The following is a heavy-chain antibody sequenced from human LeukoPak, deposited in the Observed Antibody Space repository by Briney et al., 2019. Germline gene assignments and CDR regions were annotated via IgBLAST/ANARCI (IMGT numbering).Heavy chain of an antibody. V-gene: IGHV3-21*01. CDR3: ARAPDDYGDWGAFDI. Sequence: PGGSLRLSCAASGFTFSSYSMNWVRQAPGKGLEWVSSISSSSYIYYADSVKGRFTISRDNAKNSLYLQMNSLRAEDTAVYYCARAPDDYGDWGAFDIWGQGTMVTVSS. CDR2: ISSSSYI. D-gene: IGHD4-17*01. CDR1: GFTFSSYS. J-gene: IGHJ3*02.